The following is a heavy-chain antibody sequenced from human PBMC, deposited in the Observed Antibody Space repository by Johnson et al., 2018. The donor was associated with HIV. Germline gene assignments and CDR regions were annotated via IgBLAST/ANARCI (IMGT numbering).Heavy chain of an antibody. CDR2: ISWNSGSI. Sequence: QLVESGGGLVQPGRSLRLSCAASGFTFDDYAMHWVRQAPGKGLEWVSGISWNSGSIAYADSVKGRFTISRDNAKNSLYLQMNSLRAEDTAVYYCARGGWGDAFDIWGQGTMVTVSS. V-gene: IGHV3-9*01. CDR3: ARGGWGDAFDI. CDR1: GFTFDDYA. J-gene: IGHJ3*02. D-gene: IGHD3-16*01.